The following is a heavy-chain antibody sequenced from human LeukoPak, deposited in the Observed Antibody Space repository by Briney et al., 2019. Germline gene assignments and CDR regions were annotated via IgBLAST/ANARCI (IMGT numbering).Heavy chain of an antibody. J-gene: IGHJ4*02. CDR2: IKQDGSEK. CDR1: GFAFSDFW. CDR3: ARDHTVDGLVFDY. D-gene: IGHD6-19*01. V-gene: IGHV3-7*01. Sequence: GGSLRLSCAASGFAFSDFWMNWVRQAPGKGLEWVASIKQDGSEKYYVDSVKGRFSISRDNAKNSLHLQMNSLRAEDTAVYYCARDHTVDGLVFDYWGQGILVTVSS.